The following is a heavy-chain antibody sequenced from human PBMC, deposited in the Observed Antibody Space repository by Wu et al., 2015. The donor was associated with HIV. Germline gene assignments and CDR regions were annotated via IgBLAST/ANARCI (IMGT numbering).Heavy chain of an antibody. CDR2: INPSGGCT. V-gene: IGHV1-46*03. D-gene: IGHD6-25*01. Sequence: QVQLVQSGAEVKKPGASVKVSCKASGYTFTSYYMHWVRQAPGQGLEWMGIINPSGGCTSYAQKFQGRVTMTRDTSTSTVYMELSSLRFEDTAIYYCTRGQRLIRGAFDIWGQGTTVIVSS. CDR1: GYTFTSYY. CDR3: TRGQRLIRGAFDI. J-gene: IGHJ3*02.